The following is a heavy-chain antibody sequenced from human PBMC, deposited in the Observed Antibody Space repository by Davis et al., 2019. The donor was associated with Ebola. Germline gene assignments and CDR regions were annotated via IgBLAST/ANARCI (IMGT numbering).Heavy chain of an antibody. CDR3: ARDGRYNWNYGWFDP. J-gene: IGHJ5*02. CDR2: INAVNGNT. CDR1: GYTFTSYA. V-gene: IGHV1-3*01. Sequence: ASVKVSCKASGYTFTSYAMHWVRQAPGQRHEWMGWINAVNGNTKYSQKFQGRVTITRDTSASTAYMELSSLRSEDTAVYYCARDGRYNWNYGWFDPWGQGTLVTVSS. D-gene: IGHD1-7*01.